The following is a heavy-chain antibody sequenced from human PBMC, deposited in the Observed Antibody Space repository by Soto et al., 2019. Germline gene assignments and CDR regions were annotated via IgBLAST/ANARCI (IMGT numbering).Heavy chain of an antibody. Sequence: ASVTVSCKASGFSFSDYFMHWVRQAPGQGLEWMGIINPSGDSRNYAQKFQGRVTITRDTSTSTIYMDLSSLRYEDTAVYYCARDNSQSYGTPDTSSSVHRRGQGAPATVSS. D-gene: IGHD1-26*01. CDR1: GFSFSDYF. V-gene: IGHV1-46*01. J-gene: IGHJ4*02. CDR2: INPSGDSR. CDR3: ARDNSQSYGTPDTSSSVHR.